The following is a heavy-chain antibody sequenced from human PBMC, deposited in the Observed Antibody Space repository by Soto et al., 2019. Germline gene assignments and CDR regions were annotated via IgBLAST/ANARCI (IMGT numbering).Heavy chain of an antibody. CDR3: ASEGDCSTTSCYLDAFDM. D-gene: IGHD2-2*01. Sequence: GGSVRLSCAASGFTFSTYSMNWVRQAPGKGLEWVSYISSSSSSIYYADSVRGRFTISRDNAKDTLYLQMNSLRAEDTAVFYCASEGDCSTTSCYLDAFDMWGQGTKV. V-gene: IGHV3-48*01. J-gene: IGHJ3*02. CDR2: ISSSSSSI. CDR1: GFTFSTYS.